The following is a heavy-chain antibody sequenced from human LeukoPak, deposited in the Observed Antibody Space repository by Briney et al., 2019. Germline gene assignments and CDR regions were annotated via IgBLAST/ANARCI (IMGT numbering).Heavy chain of an antibody. Sequence: GASVKVSCKASGYTFTGYYMHWVRQAPGQGLEWMGWINPNSGSTNYAQKFQGWVTMTRDTSISTAYMELSGLRSDDTAVYYCARSAIPNSSSWLYFQHWGQGTLVTVSS. CDR1: GYTFTGYY. CDR2: INPNSGST. V-gene: IGHV1-2*04. CDR3: ARSAIPNSSSWLYFQH. D-gene: IGHD6-13*01. J-gene: IGHJ1*01.